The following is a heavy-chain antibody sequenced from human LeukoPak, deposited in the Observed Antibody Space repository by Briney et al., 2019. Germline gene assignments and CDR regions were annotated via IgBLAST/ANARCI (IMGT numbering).Heavy chain of an antibody. CDR1: GYSFTSYW. D-gene: IGHD3-22*01. V-gene: IGHV5-51*01. CDR3: ARCQSSMIVEGGAFDI. CDR2: IYPGDSDT. Sequence: GESLQISCNGSGYSFTSYWIGWVRQMPGKGLEWMGIIYPGDSDTRYSPSFQGQVTISTDKSISTAYLQWSSLKASDSAMYYCARCQSSMIVEGGAFDIWGQGTMVTVSS. J-gene: IGHJ3*02.